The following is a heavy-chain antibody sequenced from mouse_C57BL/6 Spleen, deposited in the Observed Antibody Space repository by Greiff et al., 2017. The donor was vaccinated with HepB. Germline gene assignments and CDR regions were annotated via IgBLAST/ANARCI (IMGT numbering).Heavy chain of an antibody. CDR3: AMEILITTTGPWFAY. Sequence: QVQLQQSGAELVKPGASVKVSCKASGYTFTSYWMHWVKQRPGQGLEWIGRIHPSDSDTNYNQKFKGKATLTVDKSSSTAYMQLSSLTFEDSAVYYGAMEILITTTGPWFAYWGQGTLVTVSA. CDR2: IHPSDSDT. CDR1: GYTFTSYW. J-gene: IGHJ3*01. V-gene: IGHV1-74*01. D-gene: IGHD2-4*01.